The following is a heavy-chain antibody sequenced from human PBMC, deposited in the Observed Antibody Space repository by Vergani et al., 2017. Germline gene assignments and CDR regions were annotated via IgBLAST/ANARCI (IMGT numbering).Heavy chain of an antibody. CDR3: ARDGYCSSGSGRHYYYYYGMDV. D-gene: IGHD2-15*01. V-gene: IGHV3-21*01. CDR1: GFTFSSYS. J-gene: IGHJ6*01. CDR2: ISSSSSYI. Sequence: EVQLVESGGGLVKPGGSLRLSCAASGFTFSSYSMNWVRQAPGKGLEWVSSISSSSSYIYYADSVKGRFTISRDNAKNSLYLQMNSLRAEDTAVYYCARDGYCSSGSGRHYYYYYGMDVGRQETTVTVSP.